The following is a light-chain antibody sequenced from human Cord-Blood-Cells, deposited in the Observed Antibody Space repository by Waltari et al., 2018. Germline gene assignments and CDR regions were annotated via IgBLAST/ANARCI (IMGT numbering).Light chain of an antibody. CDR1: QGISSY. V-gene: IGKV1-8*01. Sequence: AIRMTQSPSSFSASTGDRVTITCRASQGISSYLAWYQQNPGKAPKLLIYAASTLQSGVPSRFSGSGSVTDFTLTISCLQSEDFATYYCQQYYSYPYSFGQGTKLEIK. CDR2: AAS. CDR3: QQYYSYPYS. J-gene: IGKJ2*03.